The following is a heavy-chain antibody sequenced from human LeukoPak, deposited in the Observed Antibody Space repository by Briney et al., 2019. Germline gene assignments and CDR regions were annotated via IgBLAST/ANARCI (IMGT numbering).Heavy chain of an antibody. Sequence: PGGSLGLSCAASGVTFSSYWMSWVRQAPGKGLEWVASIKQDGSEKYYVDFVKGRFSISRDNAKNSLYLQMNSLGADDTAVYYCAGGTGMDVWGQGTTVTVSS. CDR2: IKQDGSEK. D-gene: IGHD1-1*01. CDR3: AGGTGMDV. V-gene: IGHV3-7*05. CDR1: GVTFSSYW. J-gene: IGHJ6*02.